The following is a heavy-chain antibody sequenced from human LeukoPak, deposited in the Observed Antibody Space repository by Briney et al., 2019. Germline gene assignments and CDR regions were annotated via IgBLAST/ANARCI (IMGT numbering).Heavy chain of an antibody. J-gene: IGHJ6*02. V-gene: IGHV4-30-4*01. Sequence: SETLSLTCTVSGGSISSGDYYWSWIRQPPGKGLEWIGYIYYSGSTYYNPSLKSRVTISVDTSKNQFSLKLSSVTAADTAVYYCAREYYDFWSGGYYYYGMDVWGQGTTVTVSS. CDR2: IYYSGST. D-gene: IGHD3-3*01. CDR1: GGSISSGDYY. CDR3: AREYYDFWSGGYYYYGMDV.